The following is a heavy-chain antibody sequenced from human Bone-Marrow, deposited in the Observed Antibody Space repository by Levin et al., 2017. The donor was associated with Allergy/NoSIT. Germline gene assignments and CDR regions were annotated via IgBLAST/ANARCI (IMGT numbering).Heavy chain of an antibody. CDR3: ARGTGYYYMDV. V-gene: IGHV4-31*02. Sequence: SQTLSLTCSVSGDSFTSGRYYWHWLRQPPGKGLEWIGYLYNSGSTYYNPSLKGRLSISGDMSKNQFSLKLTSVTAADTAVYFCARGTGYYYMDVWGRGTTVTVSS. CDR2: LYNSGST. D-gene: IGHD1-14*01. CDR1: GDSFTSGRYY. J-gene: IGHJ6*03.